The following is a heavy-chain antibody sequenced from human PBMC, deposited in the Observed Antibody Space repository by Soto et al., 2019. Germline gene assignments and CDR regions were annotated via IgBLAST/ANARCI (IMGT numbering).Heavy chain of an antibody. V-gene: IGHV4-39*01. J-gene: IGHJ6*01. CDR2: FYYSGST. CDR3: AITLGGNYFGMDV. D-gene: IGHD3-16*01. Sequence: QLQVQESGPGLVKPSETLSLTCTVSGGSISSSTYYWGWIRQPPGKGLEWNGSFYYSGSTDYNPSLQSRVTISVDTSKNQFSLNLSSVTAADTGVYYCAITLGGNYFGMDVWGHGTSVTVSS. CDR1: GGSISSSTYY.